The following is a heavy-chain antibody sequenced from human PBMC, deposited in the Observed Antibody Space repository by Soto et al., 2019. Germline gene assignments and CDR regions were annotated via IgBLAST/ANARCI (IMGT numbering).Heavy chain of an antibody. Sequence: QVQLVQSGAEVKKPGSSVKVSCKASGGTFSSYAISWVRQAPGQGLEWMGGIIPIFGTANYAQKFQGRVTITADKSTSTAYMELSSLRSEDTAVYYCARSRPLYSSSSAYYFDYWGQGTLVTVSS. D-gene: IGHD6-6*01. V-gene: IGHV1-69*06. CDR2: IIPIFGTA. CDR1: GGTFSSYA. CDR3: ARSRPLYSSSSAYYFDY. J-gene: IGHJ4*02.